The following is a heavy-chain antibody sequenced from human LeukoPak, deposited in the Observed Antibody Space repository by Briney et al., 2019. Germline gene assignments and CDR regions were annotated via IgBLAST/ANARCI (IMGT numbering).Heavy chain of an antibody. CDR3: AKRGTLYYYYYMDV. CDR1: GFTFSSYA. Sequence: GGSLRLSCAASGFTFSSYAMSWDRQAPGKGLEWVSAISGSGGSTYYADSVKGRFTISRDNSKNTLYLQMNSLRAEDTAVYYCAKRGTLYYYYYMDVWGKGTTVTVSS. V-gene: IGHV3-23*01. J-gene: IGHJ6*03. CDR2: ISGSGGST. D-gene: IGHD1-7*01.